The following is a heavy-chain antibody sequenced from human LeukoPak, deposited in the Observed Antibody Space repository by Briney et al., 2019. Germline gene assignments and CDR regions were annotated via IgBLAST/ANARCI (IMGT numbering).Heavy chain of an antibody. CDR3: ARELRAHDAFDI. CDR1: GGTFSSYA. Sequence: SVKVSCKASGGTFSSYAISWVRQAPGQGLEWMGGIIPIFGTANYAQKFQGRVTVTADESTSTAYMELSSLRSEDTAVYYCARELRAHDAFDIWGQGTMVTVSS. CDR2: IIPIFGTA. V-gene: IGHV1-69*01. J-gene: IGHJ3*02.